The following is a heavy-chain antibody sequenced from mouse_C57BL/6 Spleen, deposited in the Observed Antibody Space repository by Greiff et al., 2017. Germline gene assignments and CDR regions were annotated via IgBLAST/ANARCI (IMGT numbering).Heavy chain of an antibody. Sequence: VPLVEPGGGLVKPGGSLKISCAASGFTFTGYWMHWVHPAPGKGLEWVAYISSGSSTIYYADTVKGRFTISRDNAKNTLFLQMTSLGAEDTAMYYCARRGSSAYYFDYWGQGTTLTVSS. D-gene: IGHD1-1*01. CDR2: ISSGSSTI. V-gene: IGHV5-17*01. CDR3: ARRGSSAYYFDY. J-gene: IGHJ2*01. CDR1: GFTFTGYW.